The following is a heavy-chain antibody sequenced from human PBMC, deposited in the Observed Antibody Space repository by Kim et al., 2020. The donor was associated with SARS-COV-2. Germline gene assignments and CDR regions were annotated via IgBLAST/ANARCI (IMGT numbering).Heavy chain of an antibody. Sequence: RFTISRDNAKNSLYLQMNSLRAEDTAVYYCAREFTMVRGVISHYYGMDVWGQGTTVTVSS. D-gene: IGHD3-10*01. J-gene: IGHJ6*02. V-gene: IGHV3-11*06. CDR3: AREFTMVRGVISHYYGMDV.